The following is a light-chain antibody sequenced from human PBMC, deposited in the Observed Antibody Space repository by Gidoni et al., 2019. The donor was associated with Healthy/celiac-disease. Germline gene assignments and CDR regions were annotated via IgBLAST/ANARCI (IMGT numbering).Light chain of an antibody. V-gene: IGKV1-5*01. CDR1: QSISSW. Sequence: DIQMTQSPSTPSASVGDRVTITCRASQSISSWLAWYQQKPGKAPKLLIYDASSLESGVPSSFSGSGSGTEFTLTISSLQPDDFATYYCQQYNSYWTFGQGTKVEIK. CDR2: DAS. J-gene: IGKJ1*01. CDR3: QQYNSYWT.